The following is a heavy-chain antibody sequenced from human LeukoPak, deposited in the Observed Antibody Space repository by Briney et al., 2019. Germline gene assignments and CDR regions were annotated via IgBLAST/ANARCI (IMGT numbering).Heavy chain of an antibody. CDR1: GFTFSSYW. J-gene: IGHJ3*02. CDR3: ARIGIRGFWSGLDAFDI. V-gene: IGHV3-7*01. D-gene: IGHD3-3*01. CDR2: IKQDGSEK. Sequence: GSLRLSCAASGFTFSSYWMSWVRQAPGKGLEWVANIKQDGSEKYYVDSVKGRFTISRDNAKNSLYLQMNSLRAEDTAVYYCARIGIRGFWSGLDAFDIWGQGTMVTVSS.